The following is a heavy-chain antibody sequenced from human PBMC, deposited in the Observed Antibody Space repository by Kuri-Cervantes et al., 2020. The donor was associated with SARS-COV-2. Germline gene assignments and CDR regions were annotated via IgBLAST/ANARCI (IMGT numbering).Heavy chain of an antibody. J-gene: IGHJ4*02. CDR3: ARDVRIIIGVDRGYFDY. CDR2: MNPNSGNK. CDR1: GYIFTSYD. Sequence: ASVKVSCKASGYIFTSYDISWVRQATGQGLEWMGWMNPNSGNKGYAQKFQGGLSMTRDTSISTVYMELSSLRSEDTAVYYCARDVRIIIGVDRGYFDYWGQGTLVTVSS. D-gene: IGHD2-15*01. V-gene: IGHV1-8*01.